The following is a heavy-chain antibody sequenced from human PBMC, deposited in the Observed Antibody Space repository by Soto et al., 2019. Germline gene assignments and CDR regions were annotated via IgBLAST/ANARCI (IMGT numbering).Heavy chain of an antibody. D-gene: IGHD3-9*01. V-gene: IGHV4-39*01. CDR2: VYYSGST. J-gene: IGHJ4*02. CDR1: GGSVSSSSYY. Sequence: QLQLQESGPGLVKPSETLSLTCTVSGGSVSSSSYYWGWVRQPPGKGLEWIGSVYYSGSTYYNPSLESRISVAVDKSTNQFALELMSVSAADTAVYYCGRLEGLASISYYFDYWGQGALVTVSS. CDR3: GRLEGLASISYYFDY.